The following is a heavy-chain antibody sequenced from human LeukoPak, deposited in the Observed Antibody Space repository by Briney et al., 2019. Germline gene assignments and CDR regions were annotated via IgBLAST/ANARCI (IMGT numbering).Heavy chain of an antibody. CDR3: AKDRTY. V-gene: IGHV3-30-3*01. CDR1: GFTFSSYA. J-gene: IGHJ4*02. Sequence: PGRSLRLSCAASGFTFSSYAMHWVRQAPGKGLEWVAVISYDGSNKYYADSVKGRFTISRDNSKNTLYLQMNSLRAEDTAVYYCAKDRTYGDQGTLVTVSS. CDR2: ISYDGSNK.